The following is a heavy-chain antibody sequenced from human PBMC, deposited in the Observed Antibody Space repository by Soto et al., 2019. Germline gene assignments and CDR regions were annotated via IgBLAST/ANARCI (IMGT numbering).Heavy chain of an antibody. CDR3: ARLNEANYGMDV. V-gene: IGHV4-39*01. Sequence: PSETLSLTCTVSGGSISSSSYYWGWIRQPPGKGLEWIGSIYYSGSTYYNPSLKSRVTISVDTSKNQFSLKLSSVTAADTAVYYCARLNEANYGMDVWGQGTTVTVSS. D-gene: IGHD2-8*01. CDR2: IYYSGST. CDR1: GGSISSSSYY. J-gene: IGHJ6*02.